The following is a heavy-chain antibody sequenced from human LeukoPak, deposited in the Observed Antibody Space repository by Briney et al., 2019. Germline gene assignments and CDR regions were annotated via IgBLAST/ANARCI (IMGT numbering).Heavy chain of an antibody. V-gene: IGHV4-59*01. CDR1: GGSIGSYY. D-gene: IGHD3-10*01. J-gene: IGHJ3*02. CDR3: ARALWFGGLPDAFDI. Sequence: SETLSLTCTVSGGSIGSYYWTWIRQPPGKGLEWIGFSHYSGDTNYNPSLESRVTMSVDMSKNQFALKMSSVTAADTAVYYCARALWFGGLPDAFDIWGQGTMVTVSS. CDR2: SHYSGDT.